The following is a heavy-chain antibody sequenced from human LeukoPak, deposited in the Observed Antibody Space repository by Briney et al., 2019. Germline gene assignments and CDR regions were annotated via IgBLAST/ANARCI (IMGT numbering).Heavy chain of an antibody. CDR1: GFTLSSYA. CDR3: ARDRGGP. D-gene: IGHD3-3*01. J-gene: IGHJ5*02. CDR2: ISYDGSNK. Sequence: GGSLRLSCAASGFTLSSYAMHWVRQAPGKGLEWVAVISYDGSNKYYADSVKGRFTISRDNSKNTMYLQMNSLRDEDTAAYYCARDRGGPWGQGTLVTVSS. V-gene: IGHV3-30-3*01.